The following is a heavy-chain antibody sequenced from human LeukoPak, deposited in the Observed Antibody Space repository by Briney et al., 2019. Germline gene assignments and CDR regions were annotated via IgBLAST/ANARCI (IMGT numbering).Heavy chain of an antibody. J-gene: IGHJ6*03. V-gene: IGHV3-9*03. Sequence: GGSPRLSCAASGFTFDEYAMHWVRQPPGKGLEWVSGIRWNSYDIEYAYSVKGRFTISRDNAKNSLYLQMNSLRAEDMALYYCAKGVGTSYHYHMDVWGKGTTVIVSS. D-gene: IGHD1-26*01. CDR3: AKGVGTSYHYHMDV. CDR1: GFTFDEYA. CDR2: IRWNSYDI.